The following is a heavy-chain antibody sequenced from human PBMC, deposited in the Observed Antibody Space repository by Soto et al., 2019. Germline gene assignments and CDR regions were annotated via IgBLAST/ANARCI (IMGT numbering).Heavy chain of an antibody. CDR1: GGSISSSSYY. D-gene: IGHD6-19*01. Sequence: KTSETLSLTCTVSGGSISSSSYYWGWIRQHPGKGLEWIGSIYYSGSTYYNPSLKSRVTISVDTSKNQYSLKLSSVTAADTVVYYCARLDSSGAGSSFYFDYWGQGTLVTVSS. CDR2: IYYSGST. J-gene: IGHJ4*02. V-gene: IGHV4-39*01. CDR3: ARLDSSGAGSSFYFDY.